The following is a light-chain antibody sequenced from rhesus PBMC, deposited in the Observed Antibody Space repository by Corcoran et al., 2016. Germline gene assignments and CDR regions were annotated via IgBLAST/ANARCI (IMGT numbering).Light chain of an antibody. CDR2: EAS. CDR1: QGITND. Sequence: DIQMTQSPSSLSASVGDRVTITCRASQGITNDLAWYQQKPGETPKLLIYEASSLQSGIPSRFSGSGSGTDFTLTISILQSEDFSTYYCQQGYSTPWTFGQGTKVEIK. V-gene: IGKV1-25*01. J-gene: IGKJ1*01. CDR3: QQGYSTPWT.